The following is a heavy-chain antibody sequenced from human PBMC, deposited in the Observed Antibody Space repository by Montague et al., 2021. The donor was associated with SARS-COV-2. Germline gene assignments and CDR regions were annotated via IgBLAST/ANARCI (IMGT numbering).Heavy chain of an antibody. CDR1: GGSVGSSHYY. CDR3: ARGLYNWNYEHWFDT. Sequence: ETLSLTCTVSGGSVGSSHYYWAWIRQPPGKGLEWIGTIYYSGSAYYNPSPRSRVTIDVDASTNQFSLKLHSVTAADTAVYFCARGLYNWNYEHWFDTWGQGTLVTVSS. CDR2: IYYSGSA. J-gene: IGHJ5*02. V-gene: IGHV4-39*01. D-gene: IGHD1-7*01.